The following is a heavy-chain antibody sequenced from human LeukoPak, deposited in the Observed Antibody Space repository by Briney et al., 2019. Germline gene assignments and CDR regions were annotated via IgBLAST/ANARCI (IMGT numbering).Heavy chain of an antibody. CDR1: GGSISSSSYY. V-gene: IGHV4-39*01. D-gene: IGHD5-18*01. CDR2: ICYSGST. J-gene: IGHJ4*02. CDR3: ARRGYSYGFDY. Sequence: SETLSLTCTVSGGSISSSSYYWGWIRQPPGKGLEWIGSICYSGSTYYNPSLKSRVTISVDTSKNQFSLKLSSVTAADTAVYYCARRGYSYGFDYWGQGTLVTVSS.